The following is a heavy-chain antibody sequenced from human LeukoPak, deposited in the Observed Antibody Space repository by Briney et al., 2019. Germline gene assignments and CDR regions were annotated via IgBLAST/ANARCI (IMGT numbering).Heavy chain of an antibody. V-gene: IGHV3-33*01. D-gene: IGHD1-26*01. Sequence: GRSLRLPCAASGFTFSSYGMHWVRQAPGKGLEWVAVIWYDGSNKYYADSVKGRFTISRDNSKNTLYLQMNSLRAEDTAVYYCARDPSIVGATTDLPGYWGQGTLVTVSS. J-gene: IGHJ4*02. CDR3: ARDPSIVGATTDLPGY. CDR2: IWYDGSNK. CDR1: GFTFSSYG.